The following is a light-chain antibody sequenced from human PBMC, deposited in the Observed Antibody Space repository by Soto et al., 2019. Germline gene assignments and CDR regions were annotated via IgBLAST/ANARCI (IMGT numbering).Light chain of an antibody. CDR2: GAS. CDR1: QSVSNNY. Sequence: EIVLTQSPGTLSLSPGERATLSCRASQSVSNNYLTWYQQKPGQAPRLLIYGASSRATGIPDRLSASGSGTDFTLTISRLEPEDFAVYYCQQYDRSPRTFGQGTKVEIK. V-gene: IGKV3-20*01. J-gene: IGKJ1*01. CDR3: QQYDRSPRT.